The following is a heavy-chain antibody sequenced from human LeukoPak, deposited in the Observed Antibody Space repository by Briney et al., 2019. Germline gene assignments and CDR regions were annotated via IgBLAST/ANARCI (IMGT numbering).Heavy chain of an antibody. V-gene: IGHV1-2*02. Sequence: ASVKVSCKASGYTFTGYYMHWVRQAPGQGLEWMGWINPNSGGTNYAQKFQGRVTMTRDTSISTAYMELSRLRSDDTAVYYCARKYYDILTGYPRVYYYYMDVWGKGTTVTVSS. D-gene: IGHD3-9*01. J-gene: IGHJ6*03. CDR3: ARKYYDILTGYPRVYYYYMDV. CDR1: GYTFTGYY. CDR2: INPNSGGT.